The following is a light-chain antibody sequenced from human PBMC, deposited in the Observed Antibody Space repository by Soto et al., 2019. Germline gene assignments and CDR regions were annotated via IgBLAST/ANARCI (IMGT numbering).Light chain of an antibody. Sequence: EIVLTQSPGTLSLSPGGRATLSCRTSQTISSRYLAWYQQRPGQAPRLLIYGASSRATGIPDRFSGSGSATDFTLTISRLEPEDFAVYYCQQYHISRTFGQGTKVDIK. CDR1: QTISSRY. CDR3: QQYHISRT. CDR2: GAS. J-gene: IGKJ1*01. V-gene: IGKV3-20*01.